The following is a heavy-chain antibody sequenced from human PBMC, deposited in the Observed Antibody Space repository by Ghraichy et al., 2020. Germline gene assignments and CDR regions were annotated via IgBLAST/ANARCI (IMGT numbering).Heavy chain of an antibody. CDR3: ARKQDKIDS. CDR1: GFTFSDYY. D-gene: IGHD1/OR15-1a*01. Sequence: GGSLRLSCAASGFTFSDYYMSWIRQAPGKGLEWVSYISQDSRYTNFADSVKGRFAISRDNAKNSVYLHMDSLRVDDTAVYFCARKQDKIDSWGQGTLVTVSS. V-gene: IGHV3-11*06. CDR2: ISQDSRYT. J-gene: IGHJ4*02.